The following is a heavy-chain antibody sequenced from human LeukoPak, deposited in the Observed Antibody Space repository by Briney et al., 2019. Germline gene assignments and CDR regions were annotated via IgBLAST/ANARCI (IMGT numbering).Heavy chain of an antibody. J-gene: IGHJ4*02. CDR2: LKGNGET. CDR1: GFTFSSYG. CDR3: ARASWVSSADAVW. Sequence: GRSLRLSCAASGFTFSSYGMHWVRQAPARGPERVSSLKGNGETFYADSVKGRFTLSRDDSRNTVYLQLNNLRVEDTARYYCARASWVSSADAVWWGQGTQVTVSS. D-gene: IGHD3-16*01. V-gene: IGHV3-23*01.